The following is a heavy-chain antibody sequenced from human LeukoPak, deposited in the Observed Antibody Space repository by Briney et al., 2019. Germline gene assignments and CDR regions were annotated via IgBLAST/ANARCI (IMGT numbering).Heavy chain of an antibody. CDR1: GGSFSGYY. Sequence: SETLSLTCAVYGGSFSGYYWSWIRQPPGKGLEWIGEINHSGSTNYNPSLKSRVTISVDTSKNRFSLKLSSVTAADTAVYYCARGRGRGVVVIPYFDYWGQGTLVTVSS. CDR2: INHSGST. CDR3: ARGRGRGVVVIPYFDY. J-gene: IGHJ4*02. D-gene: IGHD3-22*01. V-gene: IGHV4-34*01.